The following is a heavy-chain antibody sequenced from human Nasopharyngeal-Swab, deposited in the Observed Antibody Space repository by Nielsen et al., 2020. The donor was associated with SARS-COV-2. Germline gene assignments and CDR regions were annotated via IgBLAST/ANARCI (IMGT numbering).Heavy chain of an antibody. J-gene: IGHJ4*02. Sequence: GESLKISCAASGFTFNSHGMHWVRQAPGKGLEWVAVISFDGSKKYYADSVEGRFTISRDDPENTLYLQMNSLRPEDTAVYYCAKESSTYYYDNWGQGTLVTVSS. CDR3: AKESSTYYYDN. V-gene: IGHV3-30*18. CDR1: GFTFNSHG. CDR2: ISFDGSKK. D-gene: IGHD2-2*01.